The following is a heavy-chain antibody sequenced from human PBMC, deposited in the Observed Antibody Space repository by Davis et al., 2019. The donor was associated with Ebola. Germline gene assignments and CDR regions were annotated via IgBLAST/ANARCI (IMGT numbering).Heavy chain of an antibody. CDR3: AKEEGYCSGGSCSRATYYYYGMDV. D-gene: IGHD2-15*01. V-gene: IGHV3-7*03. J-gene: IGHJ6*02. Sequence: GESLKISCAASGFTFSSYWMSWVRQAPGKGLEWVANIKQDGSEKYYVDSVKGRFTISRDNAKNSLYLQMNSLRAEDTAVYYCAKEEGYCSGGSCSRATYYYYGMDVWGQGTTVTVSS. CDR1: GFTFSSYW. CDR2: IKQDGSEK.